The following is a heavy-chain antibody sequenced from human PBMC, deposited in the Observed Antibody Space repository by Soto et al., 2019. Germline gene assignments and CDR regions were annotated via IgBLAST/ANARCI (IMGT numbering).Heavy chain of an antibody. V-gene: IGHV4-59*01. J-gene: IGHJ5*02. Sequence: QVQLQESGPGSVKPSETLSLTCTVSGGSISSYYWSWLRQPPGKGLQWIGNIHNTGTSTYNPSLKSRVAISLDTSNNQFSLRLTSMTTADTAVYYCAGGPQWLRSDNWFDPWGQGTLVTVAS. CDR1: GGSISSYY. D-gene: IGHD5-12*01. CDR2: IHNTGTS. CDR3: AGGPQWLRSDNWFDP.